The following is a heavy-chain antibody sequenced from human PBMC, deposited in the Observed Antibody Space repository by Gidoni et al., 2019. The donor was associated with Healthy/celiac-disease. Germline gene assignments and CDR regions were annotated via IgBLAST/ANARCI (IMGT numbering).Heavy chain of an antibody. CDR1: GLTFSRYG. Sequence: QGQRVVAGGGVVQPGRSLRLPCAASGLTFSRYGMHGVRQAPGKGLEWVAVIWYDGSNKYYADSVKGRFTISRDNSKNTLYLQMNSRRAEDTAVYFCARDREFGKGLDYWGQGTLVTVSS. J-gene: IGHJ4*03. CDR2: IWYDGSNK. V-gene: IGHV3-33*01. CDR3: ARDREFGKGLDY. D-gene: IGHD3-10*01.